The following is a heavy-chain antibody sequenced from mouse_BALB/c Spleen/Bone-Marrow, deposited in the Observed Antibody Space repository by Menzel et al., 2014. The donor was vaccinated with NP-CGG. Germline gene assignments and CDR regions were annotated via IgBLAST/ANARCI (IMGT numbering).Heavy chain of an antibody. CDR1: GFTFSSFG. V-gene: IGHV5-17*02. J-gene: IGHJ3*01. D-gene: IGHD2-4*01. Sequence: EVNVVESGGGLVQPGGSRKLSCAASGFTFSSFGMHWVRQAPEKGLEWVAYISSGSSTIYYADTVKGRFTISRDNPKNTRFLQMTSLRSEDTAMYYCARGITTGFAYWGQGTLVTVSA. CDR3: ARGITTGFAY. CDR2: ISSGSSTI.